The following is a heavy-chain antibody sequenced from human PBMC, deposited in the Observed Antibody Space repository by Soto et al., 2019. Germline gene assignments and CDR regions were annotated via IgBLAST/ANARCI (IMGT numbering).Heavy chain of an antibody. CDR3: AKDRQFRSYYESAGHYNN. CDR2: ISGSGGVT. D-gene: IGHD3-10*01. CDR1: GFTFRNYD. J-gene: IGHJ4*02. V-gene: IGHV3-23*01. Sequence: EVQLLESGGGLVQPGGSLRLTCVASGFTFRNYDMRWVRQAPGKGLEWVSGISGSGGVTYYADSVKGRFTISRDNSKNTLYLQMNSLRANDRAVYYCAKDRQFRSYYESAGHYNNWGQGTLVTVPS.